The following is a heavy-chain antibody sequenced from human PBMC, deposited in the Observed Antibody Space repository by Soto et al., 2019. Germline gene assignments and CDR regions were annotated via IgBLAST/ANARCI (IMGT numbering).Heavy chain of an antibody. D-gene: IGHD1-26*01. Sequence: QVQLVQSGAEVKKPRSSVKVSCTASGGTFSRYGFTWVRQAPGQGFQWMGGIIPIFGTTHYEQNFQGRLSITADESTSTVYMELSSLRSDDTAIYFCARTYYQWEALHYFDFWGQGTLVTVSS. J-gene: IGHJ4*02. CDR3: ARTYYQWEALHYFDF. CDR1: GGTFSRYG. CDR2: IIPIFGTT. V-gene: IGHV1-69*01.